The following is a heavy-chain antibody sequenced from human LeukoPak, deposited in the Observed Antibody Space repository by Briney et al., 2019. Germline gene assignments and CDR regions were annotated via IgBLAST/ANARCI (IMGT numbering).Heavy chain of an antibody. Sequence: GGSLRLSCAVSGFTFTDTYMTWIRQAPGKGLESLSYISPSGTDISYADSVKGRFTISRDNAKNSLYLQMNSLRAEDTAVYYCAKDEVGSGIDYWGQGTLVTVSS. J-gene: IGHJ4*02. CDR1: GFTFTDTY. CDR2: ISPSGTDI. CDR3: AKDEVGSGIDY. D-gene: IGHD3-10*01. V-gene: IGHV3-11*04.